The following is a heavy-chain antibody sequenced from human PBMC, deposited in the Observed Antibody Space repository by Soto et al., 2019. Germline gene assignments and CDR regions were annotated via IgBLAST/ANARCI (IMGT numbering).Heavy chain of an antibody. D-gene: IGHD3-22*01. J-gene: IGHJ3*02. CDR1: GGTFSSYA. Sequence: ASVKVSCKASGGTFSSYAISWVRQAPGQGLEWMGGIIPIFGTANYAQKFQGRVTITADKSTSTAYMELSSLRSEDTAVYYCATRPRWYDSSRYSGSDDAFDIWGQGTMVTFSS. V-gene: IGHV1-69*06. CDR2: IIPIFGTA. CDR3: ATRPRWYDSSRYSGSDDAFDI.